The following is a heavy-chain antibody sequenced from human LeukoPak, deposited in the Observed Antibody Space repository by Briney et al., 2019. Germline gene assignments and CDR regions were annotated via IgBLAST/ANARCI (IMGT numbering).Heavy chain of an antibody. CDR3: ARNPCVVTLPYWYLDL. CDR1: LYTFTVYY. J-gene: IGHJ2*01. CDR2: INPNTSGT. Sequence: ASVKVSYKVSLYTFTVYYIHGVAQSPGQGREGMGWINPNTSGTYFSQKLQDRVTVISDTSISTAYMELSRLRSEAKAVYYCARNPCVVTLPYWYLDLWGRGTLVTVSS. V-gene: IGHV1-2*02. D-gene: IGHD4-23*01.